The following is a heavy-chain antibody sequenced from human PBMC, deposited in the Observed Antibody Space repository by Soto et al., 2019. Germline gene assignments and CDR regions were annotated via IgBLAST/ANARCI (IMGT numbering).Heavy chain of an antibody. CDR3: AGPSGSWFAFDL. CDR2: IKQDGSER. CDR1: GFTFKNYW. D-gene: IGHD6-13*01. J-gene: IGHJ2*01. Sequence: EVQLVESGGGLVQPGGSLRLSCAASGFTFKNYWMSWVRHVPGKGLEWVANIKQDGSERYYVDSVKGRFTITRDNRENSLYLQMNNLRVEDTAVYYCAGPSGSWFAFDLWGRGTLVTVSS. V-gene: IGHV3-7*01.